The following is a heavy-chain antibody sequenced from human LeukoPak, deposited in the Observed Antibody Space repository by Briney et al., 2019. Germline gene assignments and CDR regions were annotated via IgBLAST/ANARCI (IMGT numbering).Heavy chain of an antibody. J-gene: IGHJ4*02. V-gene: IGHV4-39*01. Sequence: PSETLSLTCTVSAASVSSASYNWGWIRQPPGKGLEWIATIYYDGTTYYNPSLQSRVTISVDTSTNQFSLKLSSVTAADTAVYYCARGPYYDFWSGYLRRSEDPFDYWGQGTLVTVSS. CDR2: IYYDGTT. CDR1: AASVSSASYN. D-gene: IGHD3-3*01. CDR3: ARGPYYDFWSGYLRRSEDPFDY.